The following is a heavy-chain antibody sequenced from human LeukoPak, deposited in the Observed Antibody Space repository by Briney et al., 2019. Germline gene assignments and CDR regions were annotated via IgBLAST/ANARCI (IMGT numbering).Heavy chain of an antibody. CDR3: ARLTALAGHRGAFDI. J-gene: IGHJ3*02. CDR2: IYYNGNT. CDR1: GGSIGGHTFY. D-gene: IGHD6-19*01. Sequence: PSETLSLTCNVSGGSIGGHTFYWDWIRQPAGKGLEWIATIYYNGNTFYNPSLKSRVAISIDMSKSQFSLHLSSVTAADTAIYYCARLTALAGHRGAFDIWGPGTMVTVSS. V-gene: IGHV4-39*01.